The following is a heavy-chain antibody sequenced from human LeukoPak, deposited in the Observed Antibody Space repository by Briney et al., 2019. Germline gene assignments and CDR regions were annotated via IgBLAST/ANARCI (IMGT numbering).Heavy chain of an antibody. CDR3: ARDQRTYSSGWHHDAFDI. J-gene: IGHJ3*02. CDR2: IYENGGTT. CDR1: GFTFRSHA. D-gene: IGHD6-19*01. Sequence: GGSLRLSCVGSGFTFRSHAMSWVRQAPEKGLEFVSGIYENGGTTYYADSVKGRFSISRDNSKNTLYLQMNSLRAEDTAVYYCARDQRTYSSGWHHDAFDIWGQGTMVTVSS. V-gene: IGHV3-23*01.